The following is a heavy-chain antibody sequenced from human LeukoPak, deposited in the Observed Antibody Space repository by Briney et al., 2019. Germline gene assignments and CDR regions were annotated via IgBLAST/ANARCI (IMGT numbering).Heavy chain of an antibody. V-gene: IGHV1-69*13. D-gene: IGHD5-24*01. J-gene: IGHJ4*02. Sequence: ASVTVSCKASGGTFSSYAISWVRQAPGQGLEWMGGIIPIFGTANYAQKFQGRVTITADESTSTAYMELSSLRSEDTAVYYCATENRHGYNYAGAYWGQGTLVTVSS. CDR2: IIPIFGTA. CDR3: ATENRHGYNYAGAY. CDR1: GGTFSSYA.